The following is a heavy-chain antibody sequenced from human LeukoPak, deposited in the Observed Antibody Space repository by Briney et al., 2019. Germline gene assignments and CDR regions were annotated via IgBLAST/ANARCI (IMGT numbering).Heavy chain of an antibody. CDR1: GFTFSSYV. CDR3: AKGGSSYYYFYYMDV. J-gene: IGHJ6*03. Sequence: PGGSLRLSCAASGFTFSSYVMHWVRQAPGKGLEWVAIISYDGSNEYYADSVKGRFTISRDNSKNTLYLQMNSLRAEDTAVYYCAKGGSSYYYFYYMDVWGQGTLVTVSS. CDR2: ISYDGSNE. V-gene: IGHV3-30*04. D-gene: IGHD3-16*01.